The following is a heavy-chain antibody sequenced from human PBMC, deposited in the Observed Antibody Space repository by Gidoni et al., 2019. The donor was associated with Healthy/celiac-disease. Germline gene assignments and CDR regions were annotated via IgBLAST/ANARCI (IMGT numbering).Heavy chain of an antibody. CDR3: ARLYYDFWSGYYLGPEKENY. V-gene: IGHV4-39*01. CDR1: GGSISSSSYY. Sequence: QLQLQESGPGLVKPSETLYLTCTVSGGSISSSSYYWGWLRPPPGKGLEWIGSIYYSGSTYYNPSLKSRATISVDTSKNQFSMKLSSVTAADTAVYYCARLYYDFWSGYYLGPEKENYWGQGTLVTVSS. J-gene: IGHJ4*02. CDR2: IYYSGST. D-gene: IGHD3-3*01.